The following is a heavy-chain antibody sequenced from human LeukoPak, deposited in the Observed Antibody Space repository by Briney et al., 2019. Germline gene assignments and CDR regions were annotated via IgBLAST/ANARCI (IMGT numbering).Heavy chain of an antibody. CDR3: ARAVDYDYVWGSYPPSGY. D-gene: IGHD3-16*02. J-gene: IGHJ4*02. V-gene: IGHV3-21*01. CDR1: GFTFSSYS. CDR2: ISSSSSYI. Sequence: GSLRPSCAASGFTFSSYSMNWVRQAPGKGLEWVSSISSSSSYIYYADSVKGRFTISRDNAKKSLYLQMNSLRAEDTAVYYCARAVDYDYVWGSYPPSGYWGQGTLITVSS.